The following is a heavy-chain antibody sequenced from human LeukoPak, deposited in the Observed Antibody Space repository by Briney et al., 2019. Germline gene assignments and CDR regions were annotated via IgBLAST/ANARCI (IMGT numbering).Heavy chain of an antibody. CDR2: IDPSDSYT. D-gene: IGHD2-2*01. CDR1: GYSSTSYW. CDR3: ARHPGAPFYIVVVPAVPFDP. Sequence: GESLKISCKGSGYSSTSYWISWVRQMPGKGLEWMGRIDPSDSYTNYSPSFQGHVTISADKSISTAYLQWSSLKASDTAMYYCARHPGAPFYIVVVPAVPFDPWGQGTLVTVSS. V-gene: IGHV5-10-1*01. J-gene: IGHJ5*02.